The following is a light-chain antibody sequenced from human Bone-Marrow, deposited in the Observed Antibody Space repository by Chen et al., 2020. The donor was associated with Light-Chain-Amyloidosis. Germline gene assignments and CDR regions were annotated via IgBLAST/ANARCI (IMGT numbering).Light chain of an antibody. CDR2: GSS. Sequence: EIVLMQSPGTLSLSPGEGANLSCRASQTISNNYLTWYQQKFGQAPRLLIYGSSSRATGIPDRFTGSGSGTDFTLTINRLEPEDFAMYYCQQYGTSPLTLGGGTKVEIK. CDR1: QTISNNY. J-gene: IGKJ4*01. V-gene: IGKV3-20*01. CDR3: QQYGTSPLT.